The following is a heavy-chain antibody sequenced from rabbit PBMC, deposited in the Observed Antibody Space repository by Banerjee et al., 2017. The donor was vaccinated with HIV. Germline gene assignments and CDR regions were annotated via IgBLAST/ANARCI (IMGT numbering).Heavy chain of an antibody. Sequence: YWICWVRQAPGKGLEWIACIYTSSGSTWYASWVNGRFTISRSTSLNTVDLKMTSLTAADTATYFCARSGPGYAGDGYADNYGMDLWGPGTL. CDR2: IYTSSGST. CDR1: YW. J-gene: IGHJ6*01. CDR3: ARSGPGYAGDGYADNYGMDL. D-gene: IGHD4-2*01. V-gene: IGHV1S43*01.